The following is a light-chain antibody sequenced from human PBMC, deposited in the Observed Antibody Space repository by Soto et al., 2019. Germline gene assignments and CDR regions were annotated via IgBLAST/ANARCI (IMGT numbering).Light chain of an antibody. Sequence: DIQMTKSPSSLSASVGDRDTITCRARQGISNYLDWYQQKPGKVPKLLIYAASTLQSGVPSRFSGSGSGTDCTLTSSGLQPEDVATYYGQKYNRAPRTFGPGTKVDIK. V-gene: IGKV1-27*01. CDR1: QGISNY. CDR2: AAS. CDR3: QKYNRAPRT. J-gene: IGKJ3*01.